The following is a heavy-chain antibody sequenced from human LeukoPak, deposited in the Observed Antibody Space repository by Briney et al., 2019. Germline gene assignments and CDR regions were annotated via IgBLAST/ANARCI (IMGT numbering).Heavy chain of an antibody. CDR3: ARDYCSGGSCYSDY. D-gene: IGHD2-15*01. Sequence: PGGSLRLSCAASGFTFSSSGMHWVRQAPGKGLEWVAVIWYDGSNKYYADSVKGRFTISRDNSKNTLYLQMNSLRAEDTAVYYCARDYCSGGSCYSDYWGQGTLVTVSS. CDR1: GFTFSSSG. V-gene: IGHV3-33*01. CDR2: IWYDGSNK. J-gene: IGHJ4*02.